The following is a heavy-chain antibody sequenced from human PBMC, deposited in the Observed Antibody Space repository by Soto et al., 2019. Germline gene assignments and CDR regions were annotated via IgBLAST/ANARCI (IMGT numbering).Heavy chain of an antibody. V-gene: IGHV1-2*02. J-gene: IGHJ4*02. CDR2: IDPRSGAT. CDR1: GYTFSTYG. Sequence: GASVKVSCKASGYTFSTYGFNWVRQAPGQGLEWMGWIDPRSGATIYAQKFQDRVTMTRDTSISTAYMDLSRLRSDDTAVYYCARDDYGIYPYWGQGALVTVSS. CDR3: ARDDYGIYPY. D-gene: IGHD1-26*01.